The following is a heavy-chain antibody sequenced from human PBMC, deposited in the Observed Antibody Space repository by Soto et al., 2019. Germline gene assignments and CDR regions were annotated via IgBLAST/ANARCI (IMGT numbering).Heavy chain of an antibody. CDR1: GGSISSGGYF. CDR3: ARAPFARRYCSSTSCYSTAPNNWFDP. V-gene: IGHV4-31*02. Sequence: SETLSLTCTVSGGSISSGGYFWSWIRQHPGEGLEWIGHIYYSGSTYYNPSLKSRVTISVDTSKNQFSLKLSSVTAADTAVYYCARAPFARRYCSSTSCYSTAPNNWFDPRGQGTLVTVSS. J-gene: IGHJ5*02. CDR2: IYYSGST. D-gene: IGHD2-2*01.